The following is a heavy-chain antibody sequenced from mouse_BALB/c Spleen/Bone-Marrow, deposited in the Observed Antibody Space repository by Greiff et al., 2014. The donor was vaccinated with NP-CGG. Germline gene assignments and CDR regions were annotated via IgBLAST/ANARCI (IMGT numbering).Heavy chain of an antibody. CDR2: IDPANGNT. D-gene: IGHD1-2*01. V-gene: IGHV14-3*02. CDR1: GFNIEDTY. J-gene: IGHJ4*01. CDR3: AEITTAAYYVMDY. Sequence: EVQLVESGAELVKPGASVKLSCTASGFNIEDTYMHWVKQRPEQGLEWIGRIDPANGNTKYDPKFQGKATITADTSSNTAYLQLSSLTSEDTAVYYCAEITTAAYYVMDYWGQGTSVTVSP.